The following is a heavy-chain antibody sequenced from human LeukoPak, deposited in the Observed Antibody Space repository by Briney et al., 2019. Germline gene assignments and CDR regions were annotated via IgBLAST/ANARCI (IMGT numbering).Heavy chain of an antibody. D-gene: IGHD3-10*01. J-gene: IGHJ4*02. Sequence: GGSLRLSCAASGFTFSSYAMSWVRQAPGKGLEWVSAISGSGGSTYYADSVKGRFTISRDNSKNTLYLQMNSLRAEDTAVYYCAKAQLWFGELAPFDNWGQGTLVTVSS. CDR2: ISGSGGST. V-gene: IGHV3-23*01. CDR3: AKAQLWFGELAPFDN. CDR1: GFTFSSYA.